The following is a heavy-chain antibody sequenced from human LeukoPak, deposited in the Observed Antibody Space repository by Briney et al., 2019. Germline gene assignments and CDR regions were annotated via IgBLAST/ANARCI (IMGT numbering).Heavy chain of an antibody. CDR1: GFTFSSYY. CDR3: GRDGVSAAMDY. J-gene: IGHJ4*02. D-gene: IGHD2-2*01. CDR2: IKQDGSEE. Sequence: GGSLRLSCAASGFTFSSYYMSWVRQAPGKGPEWVANIKQDGSEEYYVDFVKGRFTISRDNAKNSLYLQMNSLRAEDTAVYYCGRDGVSAAMDYWGQGTLVTVSP. V-gene: IGHV3-7*01.